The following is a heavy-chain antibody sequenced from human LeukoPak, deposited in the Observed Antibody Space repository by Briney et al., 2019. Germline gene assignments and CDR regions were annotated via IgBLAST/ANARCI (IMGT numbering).Heavy chain of an antibody. CDR1: GFTFSSYS. CDR2: ISSSSSYI. CDR3: AREGLAPYGMDV. J-gene: IGHJ6*02. V-gene: IGHV3-21*01. D-gene: IGHD3-16*01. Sequence: GGSLRLSCAASGFTFSSYSMNWVRQAPGKGLEWVSSISSSSSYIYYADSVKGRFTISRDKAKNSLYLQMNSLRAEDTAVYYCAREGLAPYGMDVWGQGTTVTVSS.